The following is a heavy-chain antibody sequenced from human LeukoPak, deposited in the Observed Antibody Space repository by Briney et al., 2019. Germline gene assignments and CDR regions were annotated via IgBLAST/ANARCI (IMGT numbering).Heavy chain of an antibody. CDR1: GFTFSNYA. CDR3: ARRGSGSLTYDC. J-gene: IGHJ4*02. Sequence: GWSLSLSCAASGFTFSNYAMHWVRQAPGKGLEYVSSISGSGGSTYHADSVKGRFTISRDNSKNTLYLQMGSLRAEDMAVYYCARRGSGSLTYDCWGQGTLVTVSS. V-gene: IGHV3-64*02. CDR2: ISGSGGST. D-gene: IGHD3-3*01.